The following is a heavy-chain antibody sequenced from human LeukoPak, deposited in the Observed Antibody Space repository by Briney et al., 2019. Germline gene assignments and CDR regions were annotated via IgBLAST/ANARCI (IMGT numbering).Heavy chain of an antibody. V-gene: IGHV3-11*04. CDR2: ISSSGSTI. CDR3: ARRAHYDFWSGNYYYMDV. Sequence: GGSLRLSCAASGFTFSDYYMSWIRQAPGKGLEWVSYISSSGSTIYYADSVKGRFTISRDNAKNSLYLQMNSLRAEDTAVYYCARRAHYDFWSGNYYYMDVWGKGTTVTVSS. J-gene: IGHJ6*03. D-gene: IGHD3-3*01. CDR1: GFTFSDYY.